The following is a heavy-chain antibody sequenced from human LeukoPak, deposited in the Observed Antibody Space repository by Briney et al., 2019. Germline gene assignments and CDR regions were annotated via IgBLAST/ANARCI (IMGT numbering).Heavy chain of an antibody. Sequence: SETLSLTCTVSGASVSSAGYHWSWIRQPPGRGLEWIGYIYYISNTNYNPSLKSRVTMSVDPSKNQFSLKLNSVTAADTAVYYCARTQSQSGSYRYYFGYWGQGTLVTVSS. D-gene: IGHD1-26*01. CDR3: ARTQSQSGSYRYYFGY. CDR2: IYYISNT. CDR1: GASVSSAGYH. J-gene: IGHJ4*02. V-gene: IGHV4-61*08.